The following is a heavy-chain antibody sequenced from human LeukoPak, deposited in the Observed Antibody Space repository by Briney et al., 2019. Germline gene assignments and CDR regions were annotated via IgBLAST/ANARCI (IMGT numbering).Heavy chain of an antibody. V-gene: IGHV3-30*03. CDR1: GFTFSSYG. CDR2: ISYDGSNQ. Sequence: GGSLRLSCTASGFTFSSYGMHWVRQAPGKGLESVTLISYDGSNQYYADSVKGRFTISRDNSKNTLYLQMNSLRAEDTAVYHCARERAAAGKNAFDIWGQGTMVTVSS. J-gene: IGHJ3*02. CDR3: ARERAAAGKNAFDI. D-gene: IGHD6-13*01.